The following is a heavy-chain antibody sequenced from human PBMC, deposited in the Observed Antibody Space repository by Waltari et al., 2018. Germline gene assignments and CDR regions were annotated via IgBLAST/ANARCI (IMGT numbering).Heavy chain of an antibody. CDR1: GFDFNIYS. J-gene: IGHJ3*01. Sequence: DVELGESGGGLVKPGGSLRLSCAASGFDFNIYSMNWVRRAPGKGLEWVASRCIRSSVIFYAGSTNGRCPISRDNAKNSMYLQMDSRRAEDTAVYDCARDLDCTVTTCDRDDGFDLWGQGTVVTVSS. V-gene: IGHV3-21*01. D-gene: IGHD2-21*02. CDR2: RCIRSSVI. CDR3: ARDLDCTVTTCDRDDGFDL.